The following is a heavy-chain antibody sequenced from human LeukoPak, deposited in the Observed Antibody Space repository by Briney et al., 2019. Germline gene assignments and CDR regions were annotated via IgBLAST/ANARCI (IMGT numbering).Heavy chain of an antibody. V-gene: IGHV4-34*01. D-gene: IGHD3-3*01. Sequence: SETLSLTCAVYGGSFSGYYWSWIRQPPGKGLEWIGEINHSGSTNYNPSLKSRVTISVDTSKNQFSLKLSSVTAADTAVYYCARVFTTMGDYWGQGTLVTVSS. CDR2: INHSGST. CDR3: ARVFTTMGDY. J-gene: IGHJ4*02. CDR1: GGSFSGYY.